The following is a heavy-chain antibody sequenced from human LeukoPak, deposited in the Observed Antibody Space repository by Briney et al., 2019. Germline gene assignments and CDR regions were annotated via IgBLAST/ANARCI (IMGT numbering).Heavy chain of an antibody. CDR1: GFTFDDYA. D-gene: IGHD3/OR15-3a*01. Sequence: PGGSLRLSCAASGFTFDDYAMHWVRQAPGKGLEWVSLISWDGGSTYYANSVKGRFTISRDNSKHSLYLQMNSLRAEDTALYYCAKGHALDQAYFDYWGQGTLVTVSS. V-gene: IGHV3-43D*03. CDR2: ISWDGGST. J-gene: IGHJ4*02. CDR3: AKGHALDQAYFDY.